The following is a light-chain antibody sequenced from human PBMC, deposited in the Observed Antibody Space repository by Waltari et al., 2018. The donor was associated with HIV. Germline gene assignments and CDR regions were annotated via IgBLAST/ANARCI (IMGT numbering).Light chain of an antibody. CDR1: TLADHS. CDR2: KDS. Sequence: SYELTQPPSVPVSPGPTARITRSGETLADHSVYWYQQKSGQAPVLVMYKDSVRPSGIPERFYGSTSGTTVTLIISGVQAEDEADYYCQSVDSKDSHYVFGTGTKVTVL. J-gene: IGLJ1*01. CDR3: QSVDSKDSHYV. V-gene: IGLV3-25*03.